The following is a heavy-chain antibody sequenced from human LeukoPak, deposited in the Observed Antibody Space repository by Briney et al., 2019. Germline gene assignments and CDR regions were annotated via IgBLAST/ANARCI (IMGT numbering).Heavy chain of an antibody. D-gene: IGHD3-22*01. CDR3: AASRPSPFDSSGYYPFDY. Sequence: SETLSLTCTVSGGSISSYYWSWIRQPPGKGLEWIGYIYHSGSTYYNPSLKSRVTISVDRSKNQFSLKLSSVTAADTAVYYCAASRPSPFDSSGYYPFDYWGQGTLVTVSS. CDR1: GGSISSYY. V-gene: IGHV4-59*04. CDR2: IYHSGST. J-gene: IGHJ4*02.